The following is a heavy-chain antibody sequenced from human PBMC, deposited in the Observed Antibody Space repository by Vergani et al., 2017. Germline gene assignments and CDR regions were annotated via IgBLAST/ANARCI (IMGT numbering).Heavy chain of an antibody. CDR2: INPNSGGT. J-gene: IGHJ5*02. CDR1: GFTFTGYY. Sequence: QVQLVESGGGLVKPGGSLRLSCAASGFTFTGYYMHWVRQAPGQGLEWMGWINPNSGGTNYAQKFQGRVTMTRDTSISTAYMELSRLRSDDTAVYYCARLRPAITIFGVVINGGWFDPWGQGTLVTVSS. V-gene: IGHV1-2*02. CDR3: ARLRPAITIFGVVINGGWFDP. D-gene: IGHD3-3*01.